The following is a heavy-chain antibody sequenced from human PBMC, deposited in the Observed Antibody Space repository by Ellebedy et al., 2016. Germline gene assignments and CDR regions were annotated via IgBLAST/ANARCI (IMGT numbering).Heavy chain of an antibody. CDR2: INHSGST. CDR1: GGSFSGYY. J-gene: IGHJ2*01. D-gene: IGHD6-19*01. Sequence: SETLSLTXAVYGGSFSGYYWSWIRQPPGKGLEWIGEINHSGSTNYNPSLKSRVTISVDTSKNQFSLKLSSVTAADTAVYYCARIAVAALSLWYFDLWGRGTLVTVSS. CDR3: ARIAVAALSLWYFDL. V-gene: IGHV4-34*01.